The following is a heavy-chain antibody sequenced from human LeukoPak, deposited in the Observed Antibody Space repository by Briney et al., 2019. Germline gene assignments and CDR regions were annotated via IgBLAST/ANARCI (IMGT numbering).Heavy chain of an antibody. CDR3: ARGLNHKRKFWSGYYNYRYYYYYGMDV. CDR2: IKQDGSEK. J-gene: IGHJ6*02. D-gene: IGHD3-3*01. Sequence: QTGGSLRLSCAASGFTFSSYWMSWVRQAPGKGLEWVANIKQDGSEKYYVDSVKGRFTISRDNAKNSLYLQMNSLRAEDTAVYYCARGLNHKRKFWSGYYNYRYYYYYGMDVWGQGTTVTVSS. V-gene: IGHV3-7*01. CDR1: GFTFSSYW.